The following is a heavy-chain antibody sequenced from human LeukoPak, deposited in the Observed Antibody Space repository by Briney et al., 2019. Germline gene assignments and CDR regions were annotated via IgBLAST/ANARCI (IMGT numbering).Heavy chain of an antibody. CDR3: ARDSSYSSSWYDVWLDP. V-gene: IGHV3-30*04. CDR2: ISYDGSNK. Sequence: GGSLRLSCAASGFTFSSYAMHWVRQAPGKGLQWVTSISYDGSNKYYADSVKGRFTISRDNFKNTLYLQINSLRLDDTAVYYCARDSSYSSSWYDVWLDPWGRGTLVTVSS. J-gene: IGHJ5*02. D-gene: IGHD6-13*01. CDR1: GFTFSSYA.